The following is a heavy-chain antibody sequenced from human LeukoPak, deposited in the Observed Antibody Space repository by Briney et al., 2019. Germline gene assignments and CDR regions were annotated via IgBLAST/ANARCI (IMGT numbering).Heavy chain of an antibody. CDR1: GFAFSNCD. Sequence: GGSLRLSCGAYGFAFSNCDMHWVRQAPGKGLEWVAFIRYDGGDKYYVDSVKGRFIISRDNSNNILYLQMNSLTADDTALYYCGKNRLGQQYADAFEIWGQGKMV. CDR3: GKNRLGQQYADAFEI. J-gene: IGHJ3*02. CDR2: IRYDGGDK. V-gene: IGHV3-30*02. D-gene: IGHD6-13*01.